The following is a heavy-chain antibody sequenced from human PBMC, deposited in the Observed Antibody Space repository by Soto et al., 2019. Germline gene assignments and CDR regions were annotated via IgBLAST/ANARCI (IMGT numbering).Heavy chain of an antibody. J-gene: IGHJ6*02. Sequence: SVKVSCKASGGTCSSYAISWVRQAPGQGLEWMGGIIPIFGTANYAQKFQGRVTITADESTSTAYMELSSLRSEDTAVYYCASDGAVAGDYYYYGMDVWGQGTTVTVSS. D-gene: IGHD6-19*01. CDR2: IIPIFGTA. CDR3: ASDGAVAGDYYYYGMDV. CDR1: GGTCSSYA. V-gene: IGHV1-69*13.